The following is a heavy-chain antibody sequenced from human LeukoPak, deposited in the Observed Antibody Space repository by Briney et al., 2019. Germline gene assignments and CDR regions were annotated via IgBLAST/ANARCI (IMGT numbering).Heavy chain of an antibody. Sequence: GGSLRLSCAASGFTFSSYSMNWVRQAPGKGLEWVSYISSSSSTMYYTDSVKGRFTISRDNAKNSLYLQMNSLRAEDTAVYYCARDRGVTRGNFDYWGQGTLVTVSS. J-gene: IGHJ4*02. CDR2: ISSSSSTM. D-gene: IGHD3-10*01. V-gene: IGHV3-48*01. CDR1: GFTFSSYS. CDR3: ARDRGVTRGNFDY.